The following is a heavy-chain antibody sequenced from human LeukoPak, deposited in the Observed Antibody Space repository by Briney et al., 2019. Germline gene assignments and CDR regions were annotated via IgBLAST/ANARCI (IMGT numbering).Heavy chain of an antibody. CDR2: IKQDGSER. D-gene: IGHD2-15*01. V-gene: IGHV3-7*01. J-gene: IGHJ3*02. CDR3: ARVSIAGSTIAFGM. Sequence: GGSLRLSCAASGFMFSSYWMTWVRQAPGKGLEWVANIKQDGSERHYVDSVKGRFTISKDNAKNSLYLQMDSLRVEDTAVYYCARVSIAGSTIAFGMWGQGTMVTVSS. CDR1: GFMFSSYW.